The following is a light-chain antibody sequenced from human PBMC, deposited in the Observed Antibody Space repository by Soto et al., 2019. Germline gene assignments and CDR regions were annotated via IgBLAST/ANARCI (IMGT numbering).Light chain of an antibody. Sequence: DIGLTQSAATLSLSPGERATLSCRASQCLXNYFGWYQQKPGQTPRFLXYAASNRATGIPARLSGSGSGTDFTRTISSLEPEDCANYYWQQANMFPSTFGQGTRLEIK. CDR3: QQANMFPST. CDR1: QCLXNY. V-gene: IGKV3-11*01. J-gene: IGKJ5*01. CDR2: AAS.